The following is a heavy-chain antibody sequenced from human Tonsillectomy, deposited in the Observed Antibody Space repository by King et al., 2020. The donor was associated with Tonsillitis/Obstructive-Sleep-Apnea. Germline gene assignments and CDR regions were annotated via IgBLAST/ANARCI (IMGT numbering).Heavy chain of an antibody. Sequence: QLVQSGGGLVQPGGTLRLSCAVSGFTLRSHWMSLVRQAPGKGLEWVANINQDGSEKYYVDSVKGRFTISRDNAENSVNLHMNSLRAEDTAVYYCARLDDATAGNGAFDVWGQGTMVTVSS. CDR1: GFTLRSHW. D-gene: IGHD6-13*01. CDR3: ARLDDATAGNGAFDV. V-gene: IGHV3-7*04. CDR2: INQDGSEK. J-gene: IGHJ3*01.